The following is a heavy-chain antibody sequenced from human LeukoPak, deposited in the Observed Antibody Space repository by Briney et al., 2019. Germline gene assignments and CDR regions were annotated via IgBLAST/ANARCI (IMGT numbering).Heavy chain of an antibody. CDR3: ARARGYSYVDY. Sequence: ASVKVSCKASGYTFTSYDINWVRQATGQGLEWMGWMNPNSGNTGYAQKFQGRVTMTRNTSISTAYMELSRLRSDDTAVYYCARARGYSYVDYWGQGTLVTVSS. CDR2: MNPNSGNT. CDR1: GYTFTSYD. V-gene: IGHV1-8*01. J-gene: IGHJ4*02. D-gene: IGHD5-18*01.